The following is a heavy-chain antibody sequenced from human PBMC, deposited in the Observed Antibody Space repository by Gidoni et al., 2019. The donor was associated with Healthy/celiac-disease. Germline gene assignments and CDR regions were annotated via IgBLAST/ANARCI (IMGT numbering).Heavy chain of an antibody. CDR2: IYWDDDK. D-gene: IGHD3-10*02. CDR1: GFSLSTSGVG. CDR3: AHSRDGYKKRYYFGERYYFDY. V-gene: IGHV2-5*02. Sequence: QITLKESGPTLVKPTQTLTLTCTFSGFSLSTSGVGVGWIRQPPGKALEWLALIYWDDDKRYSPSLKSRLTITKDTSKNQVVLTMTNMDPVDTATYYCAHSRDGYKKRYYFGERYYFDYWGQGTLVTVSS. J-gene: IGHJ4*02.